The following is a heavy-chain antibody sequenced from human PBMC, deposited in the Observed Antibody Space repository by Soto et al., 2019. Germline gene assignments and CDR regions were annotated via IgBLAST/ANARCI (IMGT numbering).Heavy chain of an antibody. Sequence: PGGSLRLSCAASGFTFSSYAMHWVRQAPGKGLEWVAVISYDGSNKYYADSVKGRFTISRDNSKNTLYLQMNSLRAEDTAVYYCARGKGIVVVPAAMAYFDYWGQGTLVTVSS. CDR2: ISYDGSNK. CDR3: ARGKGIVVVPAAMAYFDY. J-gene: IGHJ4*02. V-gene: IGHV3-30-3*01. D-gene: IGHD2-2*01. CDR1: GFTFSSYA.